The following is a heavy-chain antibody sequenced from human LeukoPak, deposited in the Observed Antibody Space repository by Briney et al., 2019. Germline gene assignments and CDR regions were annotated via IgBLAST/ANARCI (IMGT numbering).Heavy chain of an antibody. D-gene: IGHD3-16*01. V-gene: IGHV4-39*07. CDR2: IYYSGST. CDR3: ASNLGGGLL. J-gene: IGHJ4*02. Sequence: SETLFLTCTVSGGSISSDSYYWDWIRQPPGKGLEWIGSIYYSGSTYYNPSLKSRVTISLDTSKNQFSLKLSSVTAADTAVYYCASNLGGGLLWGQGTLVTVSS. CDR1: GGSISSDSYY.